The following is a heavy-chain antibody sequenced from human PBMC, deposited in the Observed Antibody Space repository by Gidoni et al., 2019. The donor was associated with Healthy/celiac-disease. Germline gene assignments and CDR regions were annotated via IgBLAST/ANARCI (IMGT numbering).Heavy chain of an antibody. CDR3: ARDRENQVVPAPATWFDP. CDR2: IIPILGIA. V-gene: IGHV1-69*08. CDR1: GGTFSSYT. D-gene: IGHD2-2*01. Sequence: QVQLVQSVAEVKKPGSSVKVSCKASGGTFSSYTISWVRQAPGQGLEWMGRIIPILGIANYAQKFQGRVTITADKSTSTAYMELSSLRSEDTAVYYCARDRENQVVPAPATWFDPWGQGTLVTVSS. J-gene: IGHJ5*02.